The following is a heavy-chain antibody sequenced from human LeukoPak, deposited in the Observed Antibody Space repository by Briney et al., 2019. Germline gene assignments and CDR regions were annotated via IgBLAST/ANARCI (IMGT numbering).Heavy chain of an antibody. CDR2: INPNSGGT. CDR3: ARDGRDGYNLNWFDP. V-gene: IGHV1-2*02. CDR1: GYTFTGYY. D-gene: IGHD5-24*01. J-gene: IGHJ5*02. Sequence: ASVKVSCKASGYTFTGYYMHWVRQAPGQGLEWMGWINPNSGGTNYAQKFQGRVTMTRDTSISTAYMELSRLRSDDTAVYYCARDGRDGYNLNWFDPWGQGTLVTVSS.